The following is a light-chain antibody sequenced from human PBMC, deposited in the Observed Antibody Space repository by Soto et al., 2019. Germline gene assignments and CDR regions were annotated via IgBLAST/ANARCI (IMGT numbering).Light chain of an antibody. V-gene: IGLV2-11*01. J-gene: IGLJ2*01. CDR2: DVS. CDR3: CSYAGSYIYVV. Sequence: QSVLTQPRSVSGSPGQSVTISCTGTRRDVGGYNYVSWYQQHPGKAPKLMIYDVSKRPSGVPDRFSGSKSGNTASLTISGLQAEDEADYYCCSYAGSYIYVVFGGGTKLTVL. CDR1: RRDVGGYNY.